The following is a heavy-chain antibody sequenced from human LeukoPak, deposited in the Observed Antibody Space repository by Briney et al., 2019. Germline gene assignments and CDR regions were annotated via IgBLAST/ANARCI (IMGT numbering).Heavy chain of an antibody. CDR1: GFTFDDYA. CDR2: ISWNSGSM. J-gene: IGHJ4*02. D-gene: IGHD3-22*01. CDR3: ARGSTYYDSSGQVPFDY. Sequence: GGSLRLSCVASGFTFDDYAMHWVRQAPGKGLEWVSGISWNSGSMGYADSVKGRFTISRDSAKNSLYLQMNSLRAEDTAVYYCARGSTYYDSSGQVPFDYWGQGTLVTVSS. V-gene: IGHV3-9*01.